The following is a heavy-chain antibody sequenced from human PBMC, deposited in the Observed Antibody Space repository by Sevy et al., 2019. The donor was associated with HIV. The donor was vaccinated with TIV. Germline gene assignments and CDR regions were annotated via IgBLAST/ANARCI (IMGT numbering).Heavy chain of an antibody. CDR1: GGSISSYF. CDR3: ARGTPTSLGYYYYYMDV. V-gene: IGHV4-59*01. J-gene: IGHJ6*03. CDR2: IYYSGST. D-gene: IGHD1-7*01. Sequence: SLTCTVSGGSISSYFWSWIRQPPGKGLEWIGYIYYSGSTNYTPSLKSRVTISVDTSKNQFSLKLSSVTAADTAVYYCARGTPTSLGYYYYYMDVWGKGTTVTVSS.